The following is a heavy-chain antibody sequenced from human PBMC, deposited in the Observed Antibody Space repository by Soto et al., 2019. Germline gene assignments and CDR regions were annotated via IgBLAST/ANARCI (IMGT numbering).Heavy chain of an antibody. Sequence: QVQLVESGGGVVQPGRSLRLSCAGSGFSFSRFAIHWVRQAPGKGLEWVAVITYDGSNQYYADSVKGRFTVSRDNSKSTVYLQMNSLRSEDTAVYYCARVFGGYNETHDDEFDLWGRGTMVPVSS. J-gene: IGHJ3*01. CDR3: ARVFGGYNETHDDEFDL. V-gene: IGHV3-30-3*01. D-gene: IGHD3-10*02. CDR1: GFSFSRFA. CDR2: ITYDGSNQ.